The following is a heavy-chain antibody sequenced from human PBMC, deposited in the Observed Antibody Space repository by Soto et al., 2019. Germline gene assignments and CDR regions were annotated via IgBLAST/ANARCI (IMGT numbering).Heavy chain of an antibody. CDR1: GFTFSSYA. CDR3: ARGHSYYDSSGYYVNFYY. Sequence: QVQLVESGGGVVQPGRSLRLSCAASGFTFSSYAMHWVRQAPGKGLEWVAVISYDGSNKYYADSVKGRFTISRDNSKNTLYLQMNSLRAEDTVVYYCARGHSYYDSSGYYVNFYYWGQGTLVTVSS. D-gene: IGHD3-22*01. CDR2: ISYDGSNK. V-gene: IGHV3-30-3*01. J-gene: IGHJ4*02.